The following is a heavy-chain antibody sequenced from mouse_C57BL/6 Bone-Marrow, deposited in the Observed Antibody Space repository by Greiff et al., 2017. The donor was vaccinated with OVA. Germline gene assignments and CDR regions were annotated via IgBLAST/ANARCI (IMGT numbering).Heavy chain of an antibody. CDR3: AMEEYDVDWYFDV. V-gene: IGHV1-74*01. CDR1: GYTFTSYW. Sequence: VQLQQPGAELVKPGASVKVSCKASGYTFTSYWMHWVKQRPGQGLEWIGRIHPSDSDTNYNQKFKGKATLTVDKSSSTAYMQLSSLTSEDSAVYYCAMEEYDVDWYFDVWGTGTTVTVSS. J-gene: IGHJ1*03. CDR2: IHPSDSDT. D-gene: IGHD2-14*01.